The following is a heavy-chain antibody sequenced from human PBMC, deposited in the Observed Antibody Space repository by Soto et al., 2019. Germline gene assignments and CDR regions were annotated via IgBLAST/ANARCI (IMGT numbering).Heavy chain of an antibody. CDR3: ARGVAPMVYAIRGAWFDP. Sequence: SETLSLTCTVSGGSISSGGYYWSWIRQHPGKGLEWIGYIYYSGSTYYNPSLKSRVTISIDTSKNQFSLKLSSVTAADTAVYYCARGVAPMVYAIRGAWFDPWGQGTLVTVSS. CDR2: IYYSGST. D-gene: IGHD2-8*01. V-gene: IGHV4-31*03. J-gene: IGHJ5*02. CDR1: GGSISSGGYY.